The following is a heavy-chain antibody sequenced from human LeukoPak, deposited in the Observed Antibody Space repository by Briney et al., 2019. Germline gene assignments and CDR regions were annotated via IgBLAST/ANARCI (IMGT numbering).Heavy chain of an antibody. CDR2: ISAYNGNT. D-gene: IGHD2-21*01. CDR3: ARDEGLYCGGDCPNGY. Sequence: ASVKVSCKASGYTFTSYGISWVRQSPGQGLGWMGWISAYNGNTNYAQKLQGRVPMTTDTSTSTAYMELRSLRSDDTAVYYCARDEGLYCGGDCPNGYWGQGTLVTVSS. CDR1: GYTFTSYG. J-gene: IGHJ4*02. V-gene: IGHV1-18*01.